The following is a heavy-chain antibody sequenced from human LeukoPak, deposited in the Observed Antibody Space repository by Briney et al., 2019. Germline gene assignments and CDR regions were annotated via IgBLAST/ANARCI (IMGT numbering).Heavy chain of an antibody. CDR3: ARGHYDVLAASYKWTPDY. Sequence: GGSLRLSCAASGFTFNTFNMNWVRQAPGKGLEWVSSITSGGDYIYYADSAKGRFTTSRDNAKNSLSLQLNSLRVEDTAVYYCARGHYDVLAASYKWTPDYWGQGTLVTVSS. CDR2: ITSGGDYI. D-gene: IGHD3-9*01. J-gene: IGHJ4*02. CDR1: GFTFNTFN. V-gene: IGHV3-21*01.